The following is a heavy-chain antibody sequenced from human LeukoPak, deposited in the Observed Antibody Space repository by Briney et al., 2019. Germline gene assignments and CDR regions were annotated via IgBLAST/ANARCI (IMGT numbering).Heavy chain of an antibody. CDR1: GFTSSDYY. Sequence: NPGGSLRLSCAASGFTSSDYYMSWIRHAPGKGLEWVSYISSSGSTIYYADSVKGRFTISRDNAKNSLYLQMNSLRAEDTAVYYCARVKGVPNWFDPWGQGTLVTVSS. V-gene: IGHV3-11*01. CDR2: ISSSGSTI. J-gene: IGHJ5*02. CDR3: ARVKGVPNWFDP.